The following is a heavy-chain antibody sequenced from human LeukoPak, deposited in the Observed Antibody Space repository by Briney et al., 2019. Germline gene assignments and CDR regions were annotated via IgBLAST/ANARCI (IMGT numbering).Heavy chain of an antibody. V-gene: IGHV1-18*01. CDR2: ISAYNGNT. D-gene: IGHD4-17*01. CDR3: ARDRMTTVTQGAFDI. J-gene: IGHJ3*02. CDR1: GYTFTSYG. Sequence: ASVKVSCKASGYTFTSYGISWVRQAPGQGLEWMGWISAYNGNTNYAQKLQGRVTMTTDTSTSTAYMELRSLRSDDTAVYYCARDRMTTVTQGAFDIWGQGTMVTVSS.